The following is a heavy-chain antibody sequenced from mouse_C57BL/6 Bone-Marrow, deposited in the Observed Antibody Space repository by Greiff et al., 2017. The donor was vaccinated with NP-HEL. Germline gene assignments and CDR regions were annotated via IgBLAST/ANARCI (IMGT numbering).Heavy chain of an antibody. CDR3: ARDKDYDGY. V-gene: IGHV5-4*01. J-gene: IGHJ3*01. D-gene: IGHD2-4*01. Sequence: EVQVVESGGGLVKPGGSLKLSCAASGFTFSSYAMSWVRQTPEKRLEWVATISDGGSYTYYPDNVKGRFTISRDNAKNNLYLQMSHLKSEDTAMYYCARDKDYDGYWGKGTLVTVSA. CDR1: GFTFSSYA. CDR2: ISDGGSYT.